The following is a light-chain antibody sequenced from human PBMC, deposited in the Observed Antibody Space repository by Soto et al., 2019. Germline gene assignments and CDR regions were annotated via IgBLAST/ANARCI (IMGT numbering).Light chain of an antibody. Sequence: DIQMTQSPSTLSASVGDRVTITCRASQSISSSLAWYQQRPGKAPKGLILDXNTLHTGVPSRFTGSGSGTDFSLTSSRLEPEDFAVYYCQHCQPYGDSPPLTFGGGTKVDI. CDR1: QSISSS. CDR2: DXN. J-gene: IGKJ4*01. V-gene: IGKV1-5*01. CDR3: QHCQPYGDSPPLT.